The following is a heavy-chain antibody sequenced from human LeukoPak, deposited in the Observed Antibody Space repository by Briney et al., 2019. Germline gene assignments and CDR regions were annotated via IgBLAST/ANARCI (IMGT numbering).Heavy chain of an antibody. Sequence: PSETLSHTCTVSGDSIRSSSYHWGWIRQPPGKGLEWIGSIYYSGSTYNNRSLKRRLTISIDTSKNQFSLRLSSVTAADTAVYFCASPRGDDSGGYYTWYFHHWGQGTLVTVSS. D-gene: IGHD3-22*01. CDR3: ASPRGDDSGGYYTWYFHH. J-gene: IGHJ1*01. CDR2: IYYSGST. V-gene: IGHV4-39*07. CDR1: GDSIRSSSYH.